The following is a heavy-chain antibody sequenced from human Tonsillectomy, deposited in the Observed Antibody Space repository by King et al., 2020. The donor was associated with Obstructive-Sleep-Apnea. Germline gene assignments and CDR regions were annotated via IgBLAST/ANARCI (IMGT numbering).Heavy chain of an antibody. J-gene: IGHJ4*02. CDR1: EFTFSSYA. D-gene: IGHD3-10*01. CDR2: IIGSGGST. Sequence: VQLVESGGGLVQPGGSLRLSCAASEFTFSSYAMSWVRQAPGKGLEWGSTIIGSGGSTYYADSVKGRFTISRDNSKDTLYLQMNSLRAEDTAVYFCAKSPDFYGSGSYFYWGQGTLVTVSS. CDR3: AKSPDFYGSGSYFY. V-gene: IGHV3-23*04.